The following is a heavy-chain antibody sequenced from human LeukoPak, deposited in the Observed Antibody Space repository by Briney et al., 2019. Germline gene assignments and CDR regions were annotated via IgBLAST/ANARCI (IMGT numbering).Heavy chain of an antibody. D-gene: IGHD6-19*01. V-gene: IGHV3-66*01. CDR3: AGRPSSGWYSC. J-gene: IGHJ4*02. CDR2: IFSGGNT. CDR1: GFTVSSNY. Sequence: GGSLRLSCAASGFTVSSNYMSWVRQAPGKGLEWVSVIFSGGNTNYADSVKGRFTISRDNSKNTLYLQMNSLRGDDTAVYYCAGRPSSGWYSCWGQGTLVTVSS.